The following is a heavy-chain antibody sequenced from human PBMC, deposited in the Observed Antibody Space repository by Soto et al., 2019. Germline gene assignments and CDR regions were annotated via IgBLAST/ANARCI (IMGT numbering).Heavy chain of an antibody. CDR2: ISSSSSTI. CDR3: ARDISGGYCSSTSCYLILGAFDI. Sequence: GGSLRLSCAASGFTFSSYSMNWVRQAPGKGLEWVSYISSSSSTIYYADSVKGRFTISRDNAKNSLYLQMNSLRDEDTAVYYCARDISGGYCSSTSCYLILGAFDIWGQGTMVTVSS. J-gene: IGHJ3*02. D-gene: IGHD2-2*01. V-gene: IGHV3-48*02. CDR1: GFTFSSYS.